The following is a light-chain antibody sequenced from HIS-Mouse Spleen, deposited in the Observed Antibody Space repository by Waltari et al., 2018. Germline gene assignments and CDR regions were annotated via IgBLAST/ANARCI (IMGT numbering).Light chain of an antibody. CDR3: QQRSNWF. CDR1: QSVSSY. CDR2: DAS. J-gene: IGKJ5*01. Sequence: EIVLTQSPATLSLSPGERATLSCRDSQSVSSYLAWYQQKPGQAPRLLIYDASNRATGIPARFSGSGSGTDFTLTISSLEPEDFAVYYCQQRSNWFFGQGTRLEIK. V-gene: IGKV3-11*01.